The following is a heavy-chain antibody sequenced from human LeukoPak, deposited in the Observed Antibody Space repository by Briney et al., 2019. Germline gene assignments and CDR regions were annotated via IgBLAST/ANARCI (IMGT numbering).Heavy chain of an antibody. CDR1: GFTFSSYA. D-gene: IGHD6-13*01. Sequence: GGSLRLSCAASGFTFSSYAMSWVRQAPGKGLEWVSAISGSGGGTYYADSVKGRFTISRDNSMNTLYLQMNSLRAEDTAVYYCAKGRASWYDFDYWGQGTLVTVSS. V-gene: IGHV3-23*01. CDR3: AKGRASWYDFDY. J-gene: IGHJ4*02. CDR2: ISGSGGGT.